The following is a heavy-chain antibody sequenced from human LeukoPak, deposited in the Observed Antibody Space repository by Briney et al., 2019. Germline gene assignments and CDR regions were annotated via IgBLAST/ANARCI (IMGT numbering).Heavy chain of an antibody. J-gene: IGHJ4*02. CDR2: INRGGSRT. CDR1: GFTFSNHW. CDR3: ARDTFFTRIVGASQAFDY. V-gene: IGHV3-74*01. Sequence: GGSLRLSCAASGFTFSNHWMHWVRQAPGKGLMWVSRINRGGSRTDYADSVKGRFTISRDNSKNTLYLQMNSLRAEDTAVYYCARDTFFTRIVGASQAFDYWGQGTLVTVSS. D-gene: IGHD1-26*01.